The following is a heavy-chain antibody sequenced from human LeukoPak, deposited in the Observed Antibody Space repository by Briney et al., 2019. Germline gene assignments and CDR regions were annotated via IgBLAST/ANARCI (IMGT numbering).Heavy chain of an antibody. V-gene: IGHV3-23*01. CDR2: ISGSGGST. CDR1: GFTFSGYA. CDR3: ATMGYDFWSGYWPDY. J-gene: IGHJ4*02. Sequence: SGGSLRLSCAASGFTFSGYAMSWVRQAPGKGLEWVSTISGSGGSTDYADSVKGRFTISRDNSKNTLYLQMDSLGAEDTAEYYCATMGYDFWSGYWPDYWGQGTLVTVSS. D-gene: IGHD3-3*01.